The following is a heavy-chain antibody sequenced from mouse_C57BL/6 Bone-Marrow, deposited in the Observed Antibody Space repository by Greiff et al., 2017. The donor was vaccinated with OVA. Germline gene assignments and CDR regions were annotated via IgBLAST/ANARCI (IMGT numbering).Heavy chain of an antibody. Sequence: EVHLVESGGGLVKPGGSLKLSCAASGFTFSSYAMSWVRQTPEKRLEWVATISDGGSYTYYPDNVKGRFTISRDNAKNNLYLQMSHLKSEDTAMYYCARDRQLRFAYWGQGTLVTVSA. J-gene: IGHJ3*01. V-gene: IGHV5-4*01. CDR1: GFTFSSYA. CDR2: ISDGGSYT. CDR3: ARDRQLRFAY. D-gene: IGHD3-2*02.